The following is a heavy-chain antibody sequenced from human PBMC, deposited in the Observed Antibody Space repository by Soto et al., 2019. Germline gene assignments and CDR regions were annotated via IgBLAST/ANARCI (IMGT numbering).Heavy chain of an antibody. CDR1: GFSLSTSGVG. D-gene: IGHD4-4*01. CDR3: AHRPYSNYCDY. CDR2: IYWNDDK. Sequence: SGPTLVKPTQPLTLTCTFSGFSLSTSGVGVGWIRQPPGKALEWLALIYWNDDKRYSPSLKSRLTITKDTSKNQVVLTMTNMDPVDTATYYCAHRPYSNYCDYWGQGTLVTVSS. V-gene: IGHV2-5*01. J-gene: IGHJ4*02.